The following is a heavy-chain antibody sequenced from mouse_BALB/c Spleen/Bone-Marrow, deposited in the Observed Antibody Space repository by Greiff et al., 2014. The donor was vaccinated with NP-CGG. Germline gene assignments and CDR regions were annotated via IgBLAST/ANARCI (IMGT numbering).Heavy chain of an antibody. CDR2: IVPYYGGT. D-gene: IGHD2-10*02. J-gene: IGHJ2*01. Sequence: SGPELEKPGASVKISCKASGYSFTGYNMNWVKQSNGKSLEWIGNIVPYYGGTSYNQKFKGKATLTVDKSSSTAYMQLKSLTSEDSAVYYCARYGNYGFDYWGQGTTLTVSS. V-gene: IGHV1-39*01. CDR3: ARYGNYGFDY. CDR1: GYSFTGYN.